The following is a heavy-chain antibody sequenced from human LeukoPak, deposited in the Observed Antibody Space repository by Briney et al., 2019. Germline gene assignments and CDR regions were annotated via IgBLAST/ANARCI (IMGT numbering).Heavy chain of an antibody. Sequence: PWGSPRLSCAPSGFTFSNFGMHWVRQAPGKGLEWVSVISYDGSNKYYADSVKGRFTISRDNSKNMVYLQMNSLRAEDTGVYYCAKDRSTGYGDYWGQGTLVSVSS. V-gene: IGHV3-30*18. D-gene: IGHD5-12*01. CDR2: ISYDGSNK. CDR3: AKDRSTGYGDY. J-gene: IGHJ4*02. CDR1: GFTFSNFG.